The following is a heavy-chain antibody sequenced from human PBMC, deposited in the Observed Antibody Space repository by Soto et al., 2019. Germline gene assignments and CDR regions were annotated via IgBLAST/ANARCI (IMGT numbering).Heavy chain of an antibody. CDR1: GGSIRSYY. J-gene: IGHJ3*02. V-gene: IGHV4-59*01. CDR2: IFYSGST. Sequence: QVQLQESGPGLVKPSETLSLTCTVSGGSIRSYYWSWIRQPPGKGLECIVYIFYSGSTNYNPSLKRRVTISVDTSKNQFSLKLSSVTAADTAVYYCARNYGHAFDIWGQGTMVTVSS. CDR3: ARNYGHAFDI. D-gene: IGHD1-7*01.